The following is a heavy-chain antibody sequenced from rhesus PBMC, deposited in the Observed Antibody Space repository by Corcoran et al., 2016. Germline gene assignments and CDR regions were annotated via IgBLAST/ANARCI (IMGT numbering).Heavy chain of an antibody. Sequence: QVQLQESGPGVVKPSETLSLTCAVSGGSISDSYRWSWIRQPPGKGLEWIVYIYGSSTSTNYNPSLKSRVTISKYTSKNQFSLKLSSVTAADTAVYYCARATAGTVKVVDYWGQGVLVTVSS. CDR2: IYGSSTST. V-gene: IGHV4S10*01. D-gene: IGHD5-24*01. CDR3: ARATAGTVKVVDY. J-gene: IGHJ4*01. CDR1: GGSISDSYR.